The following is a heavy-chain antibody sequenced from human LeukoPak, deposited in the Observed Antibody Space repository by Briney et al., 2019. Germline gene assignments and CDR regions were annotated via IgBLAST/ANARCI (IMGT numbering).Heavy chain of an antibody. V-gene: IGHV3-66*01. D-gene: IGHD3-10*01. CDR3: ARDRRESGYYGMDV. Sequence: GGSLRLSCAASGFTFSSNYMSWVRQAPGKGLEWVSVIYSGGSTYYADSVKGRFTISRDNSKNTLYLQMNSLRAEDTAVYYCARDRRESGYYGMDVWGQGTTVTASS. CDR2: IYSGGST. J-gene: IGHJ6*02. CDR1: GFTFSSNY.